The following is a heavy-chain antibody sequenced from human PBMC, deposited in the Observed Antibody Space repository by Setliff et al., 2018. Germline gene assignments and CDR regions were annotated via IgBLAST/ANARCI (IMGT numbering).Heavy chain of an antibody. Sequence: SETLSLTCTVSGGSLRGNAIFWGWIRQPPGKGLEWIGSIYYTGDPYYNPSLKSRVTMSVDTSRNQLSLKLTSVTAADTAVYYCASNPFNSGPPYYFDYWGQGTLVTVSS. V-gene: IGHV4-39*01. CDR1: GGSLRGNAIF. CDR3: ASNPFNSGPPYYFDY. D-gene: IGHD6-19*01. CDR2: IYYTGDP. J-gene: IGHJ4*02.